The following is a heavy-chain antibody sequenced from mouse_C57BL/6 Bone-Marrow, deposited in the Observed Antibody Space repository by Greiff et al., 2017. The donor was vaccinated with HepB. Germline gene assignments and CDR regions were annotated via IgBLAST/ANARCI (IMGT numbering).Heavy chain of an antibody. CDR1: GFTFTDYY. J-gene: IGHJ1*03. CDR3: ARYKLQSYYTARYFDV. Sequence: EVKLMESGGGLVQPGGSLSLSCAASGFTFTDYYMSWVRQPPGKALEWLGFIRNKANGYTTEYSASVKGRFTISSDNSQSILYLQMHALRAEDSATYYCARYKLQSYYTARYFDVWGTGTTVTVSS. V-gene: IGHV7-3*01. CDR2: IRNKANGYTT. D-gene: IGHD2-12*01.